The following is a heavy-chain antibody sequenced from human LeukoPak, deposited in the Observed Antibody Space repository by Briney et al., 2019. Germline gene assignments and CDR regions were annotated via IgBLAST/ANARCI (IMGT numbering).Heavy chain of an antibody. D-gene: IGHD6-19*01. CDR3: ARVAVAGTSRHFDY. Sequence: KPSETLSLTCTVSGGSVSSGSYYWSWIRQPPGKGLEWIGYIYYSGSTNYNPSLKSRVTISVDTSKNQFSLKLSSVTAADTAVYYCARVAVAGTSRHFDYWGQGTLVTVSS. V-gene: IGHV4-61*01. CDR1: GGSVSSGSYY. J-gene: IGHJ4*02. CDR2: IYYSGST.